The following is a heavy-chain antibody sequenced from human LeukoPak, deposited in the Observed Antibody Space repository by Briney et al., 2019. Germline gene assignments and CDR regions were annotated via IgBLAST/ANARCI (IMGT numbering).Heavy chain of an antibody. CDR3: AGSLTGYPDGDY. V-gene: IGHV1-18*01. CDR2: ISAYNGNT. J-gene: IGHJ4*02. CDR1: GYTFTSYG. D-gene: IGHD3-9*01. Sequence: ASVKVSCKASGYTFTSYGIIWVRQAPGQGLEWMGWISAYNGNTNYAQKLQGRVTMTTDTSTSTAYMELRSLRSDDTAVYYCAGSLTGYPDGDYWGQGTLVTVSS.